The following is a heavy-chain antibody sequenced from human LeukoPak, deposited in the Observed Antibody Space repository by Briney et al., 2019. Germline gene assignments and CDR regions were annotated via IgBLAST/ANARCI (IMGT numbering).Heavy chain of an antibody. CDR1: GGSISSYY. CDR2: IYYSGST. V-gene: IGHV4-59*08. J-gene: IGHJ3*02. CDR3: ARRITMVRGVIDAFDI. D-gene: IGHD3-10*01. Sequence: SETLSLTCTVSGGSISSYYWSWIRQPPGKGLEWIGYIYYSGSTNYNPSLKSRVTISVDTSKNQFSLKLSSVTAADTAVYYCARRITMVRGVIDAFDIWGQGTMVTVSS.